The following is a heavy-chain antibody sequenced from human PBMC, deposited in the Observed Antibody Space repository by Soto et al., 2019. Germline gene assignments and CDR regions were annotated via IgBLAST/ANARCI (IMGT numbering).Heavy chain of an antibody. CDR3: AKDGGSGYYYGVDY. Sequence: GGSLRLSCAASGFTFSSYVMSWVRQAPGKGLEWVSAISGSGGSTYYADSVKGRFTISRDNSKNTLYLQMNSLRAEDTAVYYCAKDGGSGYYYGVDYWGQGTLVTVSS. V-gene: IGHV3-23*01. D-gene: IGHD3-22*01. CDR2: ISGSGGST. J-gene: IGHJ4*02. CDR1: GFTFSSYV.